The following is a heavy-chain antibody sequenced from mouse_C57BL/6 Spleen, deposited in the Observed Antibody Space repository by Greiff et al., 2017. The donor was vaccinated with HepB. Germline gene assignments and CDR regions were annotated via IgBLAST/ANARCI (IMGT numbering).Heavy chain of an antibody. CDR2: IYPSDSET. CDR1: GYTFTSYW. J-gene: IGHJ4*01. Sequence: VQLQQPGAELVRPGSSVKLSCKASGYTFTSYWMDWVKQRPGQGLEWIGNIYPSDSETHYNQKFKDKATLTVVKSPCTAYMQLSSLTSEDSAVYYCAREGITPHYYAMDYWGQGTSVTVSS. CDR3: AREGITPHYYAMDY. D-gene: IGHD2-4*01. V-gene: IGHV1-61*01.